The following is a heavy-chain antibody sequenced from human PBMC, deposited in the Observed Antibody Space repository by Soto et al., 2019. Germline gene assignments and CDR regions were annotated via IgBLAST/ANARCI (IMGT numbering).Heavy chain of an antibody. J-gene: IGHJ4*02. Sequence: QLQLQESGPGLVKPSETLSLTCTVSDGSISSSSYYWGWVRQPPGKGLEWIGSIYYSGRTYYNTSLKSRVTVSGDTSKNQFSLKLSSVTAADTAVYYCATTVTTILYFDYWGQGILVTVSS. V-gene: IGHV4-39*01. CDR2: IYYSGRT. CDR1: DGSISSSSYY. CDR3: ATTVTTILYFDY. D-gene: IGHD4-17*01.